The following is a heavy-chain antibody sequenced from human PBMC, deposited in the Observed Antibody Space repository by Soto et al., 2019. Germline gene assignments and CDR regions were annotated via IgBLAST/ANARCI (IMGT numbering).Heavy chain of an antibody. CDR3: AIEGGDGSGWEGYWFLDL. Sequence: QAQLVQSGAEMKQPGSSVKVSCKASGGTYSSYPINWVRQAPGHGLEWLGSFTPALGTANYPKKFQDRLTITADTAASTTYLELRSLRSEDTGLYYCAIEGGDGSGWEGYWFLDLWGRGTLVTVSS. V-gene: IGHV1-69*06. D-gene: IGHD3-16*01. CDR1: GGTYSSYP. CDR2: FTPALGTA. J-gene: IGHJ2*01.